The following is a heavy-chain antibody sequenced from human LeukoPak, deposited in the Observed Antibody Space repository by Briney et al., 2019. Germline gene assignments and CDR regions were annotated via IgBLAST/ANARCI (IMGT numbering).Heavy chain of an antibody. CDR1: GFTLSSNY. CDR3: IPANRGPRPLSDY. V-gene: IGHV3-23*01. J-gene: IGHJ4*02. D-gene: IGHD1-14*01. Sequence: GGSLRLSCAASGFTLSSNYMSWVRQAPGKGLEWVSAISGSGGSTYYADSVKGRFTISRDNAKNSLYLQMNSPRADDTAVYYCIPANRGPRPLSDYWGQGTLVTVSS. CDR2: ISGSGGST.